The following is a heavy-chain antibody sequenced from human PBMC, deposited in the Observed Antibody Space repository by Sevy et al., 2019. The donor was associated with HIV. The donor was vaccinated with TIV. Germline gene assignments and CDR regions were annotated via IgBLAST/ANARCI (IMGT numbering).Heavy chain of an antibody. D-gene: IGHD3-10*01. Sequence: GGSLRLSCASSGFTFSSYGMHWVRQAPGKGLEWVAVISYDGSNKYYADSVKGRFTISRDNSKNTLYLQMNSLRAEDTAVYYCAKDLFPKVPHFDYWGQGTLVTVSS. CDR2: ISYDGSNK. CDR1: GFTFSSYG. V-gene: IGHV3-30*18. CDR3: AKDLFPKVPHFDY. J-gene: IGHJ4*02.